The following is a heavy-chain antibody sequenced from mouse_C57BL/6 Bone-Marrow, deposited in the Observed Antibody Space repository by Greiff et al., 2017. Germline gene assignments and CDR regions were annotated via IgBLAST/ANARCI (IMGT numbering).Heavy chain of an antibody. J-gene: IGHJ3*01. CDR1: GYTFTSYW. D-gene: IGHD2-4*01. Sequence: QVQLQQPGAELVKPGASVKLSCKASGYTFTSYWMHWVKQRPGQGLEWIGMIHPNSGSTNYNEKFKSKATLTVDKSSSTAYMQLSSLTSEDSAVYDCARCDYDGVWFAYWGQGTLVTVSA. CDR3: ARCDYDGVWFAY. CDR2: IHPNSGST. V-gene: IGHV1-64*01.